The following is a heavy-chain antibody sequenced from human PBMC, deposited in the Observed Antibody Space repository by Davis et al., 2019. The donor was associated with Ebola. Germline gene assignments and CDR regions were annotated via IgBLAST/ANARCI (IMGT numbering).Heavy chain of an antibody. CDR3: ADSSRSLWYFQH. J-gene: IGHJ1*01. D-gene: IGHD6-13*01. V-gene: IGHV1-46*01. CDR2: INPSGGST. Sequence: ASVKVSCKASGYTFTSYYMHWVRQAPGQGLEWMGIINPSGGSTSYAQKFQGSVTITADESTSTAYMELSSLRSEDTAVYYCADSSRSLWYFQHWGQGTLVTVSS. CDR1: GYTFTSYY.